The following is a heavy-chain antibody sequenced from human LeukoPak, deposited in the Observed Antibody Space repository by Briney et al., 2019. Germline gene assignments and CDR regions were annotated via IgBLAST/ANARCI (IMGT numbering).Heavy chain of an antibody. CDR2: IYSGGTT. Sequence: GGSLRLSCAASGFTVSSNYMSWVRQAPGKGLEWVSVIYSGGTTYYADSVKGRFTISRDNSKNTLYLQMNSLRAEDTAVYYCARERGDSSGYYLGYWGRGTLVTVSS. J-gene: IGHJ4*02. D-gene: IGHD3-22*01. CDR1: GFTVSSNY. CDR3: ARERGDSSGYYLGY. V-gene: IGHV3-66*02.